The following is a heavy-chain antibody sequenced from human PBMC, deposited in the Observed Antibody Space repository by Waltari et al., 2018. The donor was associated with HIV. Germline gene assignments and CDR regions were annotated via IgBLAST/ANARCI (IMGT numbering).Heavy chain of an antibody. CDR2: ISGSGGST. D-gene: IGHD2-21*01. V-gene: IGHV3-23*01. J-gene: IGHJ4*02. CDR3: AKAGRVVVPSRTYFDY. CDR1: GFTFSSYA. Sequence: EVQLLESGGGLVQPGGSLRLSCAASGFTFSSYAMSWVRQAPGKGLEWVSAISGSGGSTYYADSVKGRFTISRDNSKNTLYLQMNSLRAEDTAVYYCAKAGRVVVPSRTYFDYWGQGTLVTVSS.